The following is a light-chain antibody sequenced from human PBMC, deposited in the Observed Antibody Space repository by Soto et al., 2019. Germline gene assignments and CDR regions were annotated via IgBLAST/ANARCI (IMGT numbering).Light chain of an antibody. CDR3: APWHSSLSIGV. V-gene: IGLV1-51*02. J-gene: IGLJ1*01. CDR1: SSNTENNY. Sequence: QSVLTQPPSVSAAPGQKGTISCSGSSSNTENNYVSWYQQLPGTAPKLLIYENNKRPSGIPDRFSGSKSGTSATLVTTGLQTADEAEYYSAPWHSSLSIGVFGTGTKLTVL. CDR2: ENN.